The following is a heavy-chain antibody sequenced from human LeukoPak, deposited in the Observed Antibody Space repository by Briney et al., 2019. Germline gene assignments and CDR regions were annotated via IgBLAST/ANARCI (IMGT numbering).Heavy chain of an antibody. CDR2: ISGSGADT. CDR3: AKELRRSPTYYFDY. Sequence: SGGSLRLSCAASGFTSSNYAMNWVRQAPGKGLEWVSAISGSGADTYYADSVKGRFTISRDNSKNTLYLQMNSRRAEDTAIYFCAKELRRSPTYYFDYWGQGTLVTVSS. CDR1: GFTSSNYA. J-gene: IGHJ4*02. D-gene: IGHD2-15*01. V-gene: IGHV3-23*01.